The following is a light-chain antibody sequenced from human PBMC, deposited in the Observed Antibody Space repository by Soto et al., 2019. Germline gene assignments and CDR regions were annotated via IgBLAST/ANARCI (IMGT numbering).Light chain of an antibody. V-gene: IGLV2-23*02. CDR3: CSYAGSSSVV. Sequence: QSALTQPASVSGSPGQSITISCTGTSSDVGSYNLVSWYQQHPGKAPKLMIYEVSKRPSGVSNRFSGSKSGNTASLTISGLQADDEAHYYCCSYAGSSSVVFGGGTKVTVL. CDR2: EVS. CDR1: SSDVGSYNL. J-gene: IGLJ2*01.